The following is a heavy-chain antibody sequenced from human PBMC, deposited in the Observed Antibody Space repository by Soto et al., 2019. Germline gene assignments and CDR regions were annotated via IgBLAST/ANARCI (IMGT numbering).Heavy chain of an antibody. CDR1: GGSFSGYY. CDR2: INHSGST. V-gene: IGHV4-34*01. J-gene: IGHJ4*02. CDR3: ASMYSSSWYGWLDY. D-gene: IGHD6-13*01. Sequence: QVQLQQWGAGLLKPSETLSLTCAVYGGSFSGYYWSWLRQPPGKGLEWIGEINHSGSTNYNPSLKSRVTISVDTSKNQFSLKLSSVTAADTAVYYCASMYSSSWYGWLDYWGQGTLVTVSS.